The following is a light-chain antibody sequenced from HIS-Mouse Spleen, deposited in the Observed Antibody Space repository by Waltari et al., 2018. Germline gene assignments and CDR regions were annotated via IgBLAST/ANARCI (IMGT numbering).Light chain of an antibody. CDR1: QSVSIY. V-gene: IGKV3-11*01. CDR3: QQRSNWPHT. Sequence: EIVLTQSPATLSLSPGERAPLSCRASQSVSIYLAWYQQKPAQAPRHLNYDASNRATGIPARFSGSGSGTDFTLTISSLEPEDFAVYYCQQRSNWPHTFGQGIKL. CDR2: DAS. J-gene: IGKJ2*01.